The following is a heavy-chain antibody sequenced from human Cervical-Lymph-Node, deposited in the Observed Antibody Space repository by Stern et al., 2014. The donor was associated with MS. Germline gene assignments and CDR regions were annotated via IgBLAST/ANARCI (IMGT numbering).Heavy chain of an antibody. V-gene: IGHV2-70*04. J-gene: IGHJ4*02. Sequence: QITLKESGPALVKPTQTLTLTCTFSGFSLSTSGMRVNWIRQPPGKALEWLVRIDWDDDKFYSASLQTRLTIPKDTSTNQVVLTMTNMDPVDTATYYCARTTYCSGGSCYPDYWGQGTLVTVSS. CDR1: GFSLSTSGMR. D-gene: IGHD2-15*01. CDR3: ARTTYCSGGSCYPDY. CDR2: IDWDDDK.